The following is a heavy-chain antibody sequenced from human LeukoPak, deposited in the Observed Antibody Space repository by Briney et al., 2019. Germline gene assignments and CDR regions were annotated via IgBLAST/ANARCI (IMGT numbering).Heavy chain of an antibody. CDR2: ISGSGNTI. J-gene: IGHJ4*02. CDR3: ARQSRISGYPTSDY. V-gene: IGHV3-48*03. Sequence: GGSLRLSCAASGLTFSNYEMNWVRQAPGKGLEWVSYISGSGNTIYYADSVKGRFTISRDNAKNSVYLQMNSLRVEDTAVYYCARQSRISGYPTSDYWGQGTLVTVSS. CDR1: GLTFSNYE. D-gene: IGHD5-12*01.